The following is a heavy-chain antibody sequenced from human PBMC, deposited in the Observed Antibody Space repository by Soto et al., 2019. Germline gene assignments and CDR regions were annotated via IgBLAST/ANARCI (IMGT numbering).Heavy chain of an antibody. J-gene: IGHJ6*02. CDR1: GGTFSSYA. CDR3: AMISGPVGIRGYSYGYYYYGMDV. CDR2: IIPIFGTA. Sequence: SVKVSCKASGGTFSSYAISWVRQAPGQGLEWMGGIIPIFGTANYAQKFQSRVAITADESTSTAYMELSSLRSEDTAVYYRAMISGPVGIRGYSYGYYYYGMDVWGQGTTVTVSS. D-gene: IGHD5-18*01. V-gene: IGHV1-69*13.